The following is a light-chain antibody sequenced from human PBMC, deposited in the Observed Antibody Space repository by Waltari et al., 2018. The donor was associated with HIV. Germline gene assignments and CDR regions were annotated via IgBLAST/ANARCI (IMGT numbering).Light chain of an antibody. J-gene: IGKJ1*01. CDR1: QSLLHSNGYNF. Sequence: DIVMSQFPLSLPVTPGEPASLSCTSSQSLLHSNGYNFLDWYFQRPGQSPQLLIYMASYRASGVPDRISGSGSGTNFTLRIGRVATEDVGVYYCLQARQTPWTFGQGTKVEI. V-gene: IGKV2-28*01. CDR2: MAS. CDR3: LQARQTPWT.